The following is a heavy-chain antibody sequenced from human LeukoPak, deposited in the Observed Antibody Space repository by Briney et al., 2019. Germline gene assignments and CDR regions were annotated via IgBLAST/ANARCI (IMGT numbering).Heavy chain of an antibody. V-gene: IGHV7-4-1*02. CDR1: GYTFTSYA. CDR3: ARVMRRPIAAVGNAYDY. D-gene: IGHD6-13*01. Sequence: ASVKVSCKASGYTFTSYAMNWVRQAPGQGLEWMGWINTNTGNPTYAQGFTGRFVFSLDTSVSTAYLQISSLKAEDTAVYYCARVMRRPIAAVGNAYDYWGQGTLVTVSS. J-gene: IGHJ4*02. CDR2: INTNTGNP.